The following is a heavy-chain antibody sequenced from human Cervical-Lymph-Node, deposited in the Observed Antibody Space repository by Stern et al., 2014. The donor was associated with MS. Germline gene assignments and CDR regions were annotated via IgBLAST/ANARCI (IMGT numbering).Heavy chain of an antibody. J-gene: IGHJ4*02. CDR2: IWYDGSNK. Sequence: VQLVESGGGVVQPGRSLRLSCAASGFTFSSYGMHWVRQAPGKGLEWGAVIWYDGSNKYYADSVKGRFTISRDNSKNTLYLQMNSLRAEDTAVYYCARGTAMVPTDYWGQGTLVTVSS. CDR1: GFTFSSYG. CDR3: ARGTAMVPTDY. V-gene: IGHV3-33*01. D-gene: IGHD5-18*01.